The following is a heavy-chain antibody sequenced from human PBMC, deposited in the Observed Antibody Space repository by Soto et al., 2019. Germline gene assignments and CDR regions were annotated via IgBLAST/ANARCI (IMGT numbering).Heavy chain of an antibody. J-gene: IGHJ6*03. CDR1: GFTFSSYS. CDR3: ARERRDIVLIKLSYMDV. V-gene: IGHV3-48*01. D-gene: IGHD2-8*01. CDR2: ISSSSSTI. Sequence: GGSLRLSCAASGFTFSSYSMNWVRQAPGKGLEWVSYISSSSSTIYYADSVKGRFTISRDNAKNSLYLQMNSLRAEDTAVYYCARERRDIVLIKLSYMDVWGKGTTVTVSS.